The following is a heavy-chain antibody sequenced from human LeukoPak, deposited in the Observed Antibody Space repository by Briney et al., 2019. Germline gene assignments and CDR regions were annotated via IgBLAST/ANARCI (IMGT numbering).Heavy chain of an antibody. CDR3: ARIGGSGWYDS. Sequence: GGSLRLSCAASGXTFSAYWVHWVRQAPGKGLVSVSRINSDGSITTYADSVRGRFTNSRDNAKNTLYLQMNSLRVEGTAVYYCARIGGSGWYDSWGQGTLVTVSS. J-gene: IGHJ5*01. V-gene: IGHV3-74*01. CDR2: INSDGSIT. CDR1: GXTFSAYW. D-gene: IGHD6-19*01.